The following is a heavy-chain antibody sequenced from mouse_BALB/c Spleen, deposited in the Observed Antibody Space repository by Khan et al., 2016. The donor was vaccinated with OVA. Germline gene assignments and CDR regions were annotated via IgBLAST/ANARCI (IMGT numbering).Heavy chain of an antibody. Sequence: VELVESGPGLVAPSQSLSITCTVSGFSLTSYGVNWVRQPPGTGLEWLGVIWGDGSTNYHSALISRLSIFKDNSKSQVFLKLNSLQTDDTATYYCAKWGDGSTYAMDYWGQGTSVTVSS. J-gene: IGHJ4*01. CDR3: AKWGDGSTYAMDY. D-gene: IGHD2-3*01. V-gene: IGHV2-3*01. CDR1: GFSLTSYG. CDR2: IWGDGST.